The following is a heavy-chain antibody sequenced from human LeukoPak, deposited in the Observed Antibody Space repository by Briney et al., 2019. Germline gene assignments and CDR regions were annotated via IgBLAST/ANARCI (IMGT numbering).Heavy chain of an antibody. V-gene: IGHV4-34*01. CDR2: INHSGST. J-gene: IGHJ5*02. D-gene: IGHD6-25*01. Sequence: PSETLSLTCAVYGGSFSGYYWSWIRQPPGKGLEWIGEINHSGSTNYNPSLKSRVTISVDTSQNQFFLLLTSVTAADTAVYYCARVAGYLPTRWFDPWGQGTHVTVSS. CDR1: GGSFSGYY. CDR3: ARVAGYLPTRWFDP.